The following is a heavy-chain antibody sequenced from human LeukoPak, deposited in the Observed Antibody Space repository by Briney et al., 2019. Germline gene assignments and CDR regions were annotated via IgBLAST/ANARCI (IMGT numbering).Heavy chain of an antibody. CDR1: GGSFSGYY. V-gene: IGHV4-34*01. CDR3: ARGQTIVGATGDF. Sequence: SETLSLTCAVYGGSFSGYYWSWIRQPPGKGLEWIGEINHSGSTNYNPSLKSRVTISVDTSKNQFSLKLSSVTAADTAVYYCARGQTIVGATGDFWGQGTPVTVSS. J-gene: IGHJ4*02. D-gene: IGHD1-26*01. CDR2: INHSGST.